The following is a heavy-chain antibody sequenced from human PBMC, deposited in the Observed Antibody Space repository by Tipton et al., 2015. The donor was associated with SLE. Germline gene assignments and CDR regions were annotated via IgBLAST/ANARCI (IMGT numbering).Heavy chain of an antibody. V-gene: IGHV4-59*12. CDR3: AIVPDY. CDR1: GGSIGKDY. D-gene: IGHD6-6*01. CDR2: VSYTGSA. Sequence: TLSLTCTVSGGSIGKDYWNWIRQSPGKGLEWIGYVSYTGSANYNPSLKSRVSISVSTSKNQFSLKLSSVTAADTAVYYCAIVPDYWGQGTLVTVSS. J-gene: IGHJ4*02.